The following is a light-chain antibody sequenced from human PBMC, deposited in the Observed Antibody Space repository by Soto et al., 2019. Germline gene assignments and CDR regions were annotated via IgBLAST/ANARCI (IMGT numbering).Light chain of an antibody. CDR2: KAS. J-gene: IGKJ1*01. V-gene: IGKV1-5*03. Sequence: DIQMTQSPSTLSASVGDRVTITCRASQSLDSRLAWYQQKPGKAPKLLIYKASTLESGVPSRFSGSGSGTEFTLTISSLQPDDFATYYCQQYINYWTFGQGTKVEIK. CDR3: QQYINYWT. CDR1: QSLDSR.